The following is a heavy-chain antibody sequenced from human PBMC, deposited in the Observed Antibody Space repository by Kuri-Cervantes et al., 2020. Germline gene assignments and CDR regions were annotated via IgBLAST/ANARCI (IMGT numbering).Heavy chain of an antibody. Sequence: SQTLSLTCAVYGGSFSGSYWSWIRQPPGKGLEWIGEIYHSGSTNYNPSLKSRVTISVDTSKKQFSLRLTSVTAADTAVYYCARSRPRNRSCSSPSCLASGFFDVWGKGTTVTVSS. CDR3: ARSRPRNRSCSSPSCLASGFFDV. D-gene: IGHD2-2*01. V-gene: IGHV4-34*01. CDR1: GGSFSGSY. J-gene: IGHJ6*04. CDR2: IYHSGST.